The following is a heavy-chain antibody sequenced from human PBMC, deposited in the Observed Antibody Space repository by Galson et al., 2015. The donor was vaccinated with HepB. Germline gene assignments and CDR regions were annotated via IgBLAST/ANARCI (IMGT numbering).Heavy chain of an antibody. D-gene: IGHD2-2*01. CDR1: GGSISSSSYY. Sequence: ETLSLTCTVSGGSISSSSYYWGWIRQPPGKGLEWIGSIYYSGSTYYNPSLKSRVTISVDTSKNQFSLKLSSVTAADTAVYYCARDRNIVVVPAAVPHYYFDYWGQGTLVTVSS. CDR3: ARDRNIVVVPAAVPHYYFDY. J-gene: IGHJ4*02. V-gene: IGHV4-39*07. CDR2: IYYSGST.